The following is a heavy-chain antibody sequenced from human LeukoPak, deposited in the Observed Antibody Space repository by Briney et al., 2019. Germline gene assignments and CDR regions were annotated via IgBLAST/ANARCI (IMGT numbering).Heavy chain of an antibody. Sequence: GGSLRLSCAASGFSFSGYWMSWVRQAPGKGLEWVANIKQDESEKYYVDSVKGRFTISRDNAKNSLYLQMSSLRAEDTAVYYCAKDVRDYDFWTNYYSYYMDVWGKGTTVSVSS. V-gene: IGHV3-7*01. CDR3: AKDVRDYDFWTNYYSYYMDV. J-gene: IGHJ6*03. CDR1: GFSFSGYW. CDR2: IKQDESEK. D-gene: IGHD3-3*01.